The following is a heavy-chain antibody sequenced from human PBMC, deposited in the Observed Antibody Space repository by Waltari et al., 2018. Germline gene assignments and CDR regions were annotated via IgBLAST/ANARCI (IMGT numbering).Heavy chain of an antibody. CDR1: GGSITSARHY. V-gene: IGHV4-39*01. D-gene: IGHD5-12*01. Sequence: QLQLQESGPGLVKPSETVSLTCSVSGGSITSARHYWGWIRQPPGQGLEWIGTISYSGNTYNSPSLQSRVTISRDTSKNQLSLKLDSVTASDTAVYYCATYIGASVGTASFDVWGQGTMVTVSS. CDR3: ATYIGASVGTASFDV. J-gene: IGHJ3*01. CDR2: ISYSGNT.